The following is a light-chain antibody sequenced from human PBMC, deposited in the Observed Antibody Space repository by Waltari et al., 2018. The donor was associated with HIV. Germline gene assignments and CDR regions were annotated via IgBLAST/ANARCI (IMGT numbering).Light chain of an antibody. Sequence: SYELTQPPSVSVSSGQTDRSTCSRSALREKSAWWYQQRPGQAPVLVIYRDSERPSGIPERFSGSSSGTTVTLTISGVQAEDEADYYCQSADSSGTYVFGNGTKVTVL. J-gene: IGLJ1*01. CDR2: RDS. V-gene: IGLV3-25*03. CDR1: ALREKS. CDR3: QSADSSGTYV.